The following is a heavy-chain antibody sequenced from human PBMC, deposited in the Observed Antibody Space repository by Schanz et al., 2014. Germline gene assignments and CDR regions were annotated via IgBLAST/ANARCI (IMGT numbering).Heavy chain of an antibody. V-gene: IGHV3-11*05. CDR2: ISGSSIHK. J-gene: IGHJ6*02. CDR3: ARILARHRCYCVDV. CDR1: GFTFSAYY. Sequence: QVHLVESGGDLVKPGGPLRLSCAASGFTFSAYYMAWIRQAPGKGLEWVSHISGSSIHKNYADSVKGRFSITRDNSETSVYLQINSLRGEEAAVYYCARILARHRCYCVDVWGQGTTVIVSS. D-gene: IGHD2-15*01.